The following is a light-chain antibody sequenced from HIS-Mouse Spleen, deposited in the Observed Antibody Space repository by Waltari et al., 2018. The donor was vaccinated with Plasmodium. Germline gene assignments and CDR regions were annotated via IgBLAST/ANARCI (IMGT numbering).Light chain of an antibody. J-gene: IGKJ4*01. CDR1: QSVSSSY. V-gene: IGKV3-20*01. CDR3: QQYGSSPLT. Sequence: EIVLTQSPGTLSLSPGERATLSCRASQSVSSSYLAWDHQKPGQAPRLLLYGASSRATGIPDRFSGSVSGTDFTLTISRLEPEDFAVYYCQQYGSSPLTFGGGTKVEIK. CDR2: GAS.